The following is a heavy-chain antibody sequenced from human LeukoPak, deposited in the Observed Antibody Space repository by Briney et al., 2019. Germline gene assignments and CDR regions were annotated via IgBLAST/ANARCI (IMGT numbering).Heavy chain of an antibody. CDR1: GFTFSSYW. J-gene: IGHJ4*02. CDR3: ARVLYSSSCPLCYFDY. V-gene: IGHV3-7*01. Sequence: GESLRLSCAAAGFTFSSYWMSWVRQAPGKGLEWVANIKQDGSEKYYVDSVKGRFTISRDNAKNSLYLQMNSLRAEDTAVYYCARVLYSSSCPLCYFDYWGEGTLVTVSS. D-gene: IGHD6-13*01. CDR2: IKQDGSEK.